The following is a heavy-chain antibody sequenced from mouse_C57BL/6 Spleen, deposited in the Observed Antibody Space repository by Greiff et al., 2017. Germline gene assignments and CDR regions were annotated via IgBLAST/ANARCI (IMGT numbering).Heavy chain of an antibody. CDR3: TRDPY. CDR1: GYTFTDYE. CDR2: IDPETGGT. V-gene: IGHV1-15*01. Sequence: VKLMESGAELVRPGASVTLSCKASGYTFTDYEMHWVKQTPVHGLEWIGAIDPETGGTAYNQKFKGKAILTADKSSSTAYMELRSLTSEDSAVYYCTRDPYWGQGTLVTVSA. J-gene: IGHJ3*01.